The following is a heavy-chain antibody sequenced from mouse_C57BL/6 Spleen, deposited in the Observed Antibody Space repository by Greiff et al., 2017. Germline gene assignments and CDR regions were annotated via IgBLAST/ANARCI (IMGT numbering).Heavy chain of an antibody. Sequence: EVQRVESGPGLVKPSQSLSLTCSVTGYSITSGYYWNWIRQFPGNKLEWMGYISYDGSNNYNPSLKNRISITRDTSKNQFFLKLNSVTTEDTATYYCARPGGYFDVWGTGTTVTVSS. CDR3: ARPGGYFDV. V-gene: IGHV3-6*01. J-gene: IGHJ1*03. CDR1: GYSITSGYY. CDR2: ISYDGSN.